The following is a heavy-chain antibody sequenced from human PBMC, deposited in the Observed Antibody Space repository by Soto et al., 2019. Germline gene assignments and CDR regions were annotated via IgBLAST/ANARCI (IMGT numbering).Heavy chain of an antibody. CDR3: ARGSCGADCYSGSDAFDI. CDR1: GGTFSSYA. J-gene: IGHJ3*02. V-gene: IGHV1-69*01. CDR2: IIPIFGTA. D-gene: IGHD2-21*02. Sequence: QVQLVQSGAEVKKPGSSVKVSCKASGGTFSSYAISWVRQAPGQGLEWMGGIIPIFGTANYAQKFQGRVTITADESTSTAYMELSSLRSEDTAVYYCARGSCGADCYSGSDAFDIWGQGTMVTVSS.